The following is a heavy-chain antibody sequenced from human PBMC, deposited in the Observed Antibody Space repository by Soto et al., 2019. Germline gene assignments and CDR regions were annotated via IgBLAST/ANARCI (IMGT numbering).Heavy chain of an antibody. D-gene: IGHD3-22*01. CDR2: MYWDDDE. CDR3: AHSHYVSVAYPPGYTDY. Sequence: SGPTLVNPTETLRLTCTFSGFSLSTSGVGVGWIRQPPGKALEWLALMYWDDDERYNPSLKSRLTITKDTSKNQLVLTMTNMDPVDTATYFCAHSHYVSVAYPPGYTDYCGPGILGTVSS. J-gene: IGHJ4*02. CDR1: GFSLSTSGVG. V-gene: IGHV2-5*02.